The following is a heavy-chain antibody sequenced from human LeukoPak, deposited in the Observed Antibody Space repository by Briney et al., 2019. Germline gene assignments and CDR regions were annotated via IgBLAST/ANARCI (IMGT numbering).Heavy chain of an antibody. Sequence: PGGSLRLSCAASGFTFSNNWMSWVRQAPGKGLEWVSAISGGGGSTYYADSVKGRFTISRDNSKNTLYLQMNSLRAEDTAIYYCAKGAQQGYCSGGSCYRIDYWGQGTLVTVSS. CDR1: GFTFSNNW. CDR3: AKGAQQGYCSGGSCYRIDY. J-gene: IGHJ4*02. CDR2: ISGGGGST. V-gene: IGHV3-23*01. D-gene: IGHD2-15*01.